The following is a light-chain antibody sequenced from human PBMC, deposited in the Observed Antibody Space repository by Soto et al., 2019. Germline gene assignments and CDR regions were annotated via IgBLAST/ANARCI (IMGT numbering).Light chain of an antibody. CDR2: DAS. CDR3: QQCATSPLT. J-gene: IGKJ1*01. Sequence: EIVLTQSPGTLSSSPGERATLSCRSSQSVTNNYIAWYQHKPGQAPTLLMDDASRRATGIPDRFSGSGSGTDFTLTISRLEVEDFAVYFCQQCATSPLTFGQGTRVEIK. V-gene: IGKV3-20*01. CDR1: QSVTNNY.